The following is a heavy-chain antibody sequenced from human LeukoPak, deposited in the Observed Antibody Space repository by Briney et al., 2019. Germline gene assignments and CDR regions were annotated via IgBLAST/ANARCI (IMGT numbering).Heavy chain of an antibody. D-gene: IGHD3-22*01. V-gene: IGHV4-59*12. CDR2: IYYSGTT. J-gene: IGHJ4*02. CDR1: GGSISHYY. Sequence: QPSETLSLTCTVSGGSISHYYWSWIRQSPGKGLEWIGYIYYSGTTNYNPSLKSRVTMSVDTSKNQFSLKLTSMTAADTAVYYCARGGSSGYYYGWGQGTLVTVSS. CDR3: ARGGSSGYYYG.